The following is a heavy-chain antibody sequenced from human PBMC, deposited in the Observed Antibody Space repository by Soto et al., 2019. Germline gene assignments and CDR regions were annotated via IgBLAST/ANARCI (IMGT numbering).Heavy chain of an antibody. Sequence: VQLVDSGGGLVQPGGSLRLSCAAPGFIFSNYVMSWVRQAPGKGLEWVSAISDSGGTSYYADSVKGRFTISRAISKNPLYLQMNSLRAEDTAIYYCAKRPRALLTFDYWGQGPLVTVSS. V-gene: IGHV3-23*04. J-gene: IGHJ4*02. CDR1: GFIFSNYV. CDR2: ISDSGGTS. D-gene: IGHD1-26*01. CDR3: AKRPRALLTFDY.